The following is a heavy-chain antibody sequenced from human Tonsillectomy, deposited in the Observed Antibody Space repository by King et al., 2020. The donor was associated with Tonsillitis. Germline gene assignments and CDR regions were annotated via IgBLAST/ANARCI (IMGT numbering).Heavy chain of an antibody. J-gene: IGHJ4*01. V-gene: IGHV3-21*01. Sequence: VQLVESGGGLVKPGGSLRLSCAASGFTFSSYSMNWVRQAPGKGLEWVSSITSSSTYIYYADSVKGRFTISRDNAMNSLYLQINSLRGEDTAVYYCARDFHSLNFDYWGHGTPVTVSS. CDR3: ARDFHSLNFDY. CDR2: ITSSSTYI. CDR1: GFTFSSYS. D-gene: IGHD3-9*01.